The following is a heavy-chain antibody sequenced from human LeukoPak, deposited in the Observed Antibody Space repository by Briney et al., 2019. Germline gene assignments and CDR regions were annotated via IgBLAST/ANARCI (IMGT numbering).Heavy chain of an antibody. CDR1: GGSISEDIYY. CDR2: VYPDGST. V-gene: IGHV4-4*07. CDR3: ARGCSSTSCYSPNWFDP. J-gene: IGHJ5*02. D-gene: IGHD2-2*01. Sequence: PSETLSLTCSVSGGSISEDIYYWSWIRQPAGKGLEWIGRVYPDGSTNYNPSLKSRVTMSVDTSKNQFSLKLSSVTAADTAVYYCARGCSSTSCYSPNWFDPWGQGTLVTVSS.